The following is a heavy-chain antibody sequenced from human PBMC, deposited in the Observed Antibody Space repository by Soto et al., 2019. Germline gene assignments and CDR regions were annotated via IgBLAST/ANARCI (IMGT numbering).Heavy chain of an antibody. Sequence: SETLSLTCAVYGGSFSGYYWTWIRQPPGKGLEWIGEINHSGSTNYNPSLKSRVTISVDTSKNQFSLKLSSVTAADTAVYYCERVVVDGTNWFDPWGQGTLVTVSS. J-gene: IGHJ5*02. CDR2: INHSGST. V-gene: IGHV4-34*01. CDR3: ERVVVDGTNWFDP. CDR1: GGSFSGYY. D-gene: IGHD1-1*01.